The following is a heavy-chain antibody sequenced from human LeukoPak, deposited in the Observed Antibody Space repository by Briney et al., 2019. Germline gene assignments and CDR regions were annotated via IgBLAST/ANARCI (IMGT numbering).Heavy chain of an antibody. Sequence: GGSLRLSCAASEFSVGSNYMTWVRQAPGKGLEWVSYISSSSSTIYYADSVKGRFTISRDNAKNSLYLQMNSLRAEDTAVYYCARGKSTIFGGFDYWGQGTLVTVSS. CDR1: EFSVGSNY. J-gene: IGHJ4*02. CDR3: ARGKSTIFGGFDY. D-gene: IGHD3-3*01. V-gene: IGHV3-48*01. CDR2: ISSSSSTI.